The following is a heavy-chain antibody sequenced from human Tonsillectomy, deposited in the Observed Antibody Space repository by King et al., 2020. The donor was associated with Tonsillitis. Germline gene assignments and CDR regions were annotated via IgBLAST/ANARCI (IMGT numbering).Heavy chain of an antibody. J-gene: IGHJ4*02. CDR2: ISSSSSTI. D-gene: IGHD3-22*01. CDR3: AGDYYDSSGYWKGGY. V-gene: IGHV3-48*02. Sequence: DVQLVESGGGLVQPGGSLRLSCAASEFTFSSYNMNWVRQAPGKGLEWVSYISSSSSTIYYADSVKGRFTISRDNAKNSLYLQMNSLRDEDTAVYYCAGDYYDSSGYWKGGYWGQGTLVTVSS. CDR1: EFTFSSYN.